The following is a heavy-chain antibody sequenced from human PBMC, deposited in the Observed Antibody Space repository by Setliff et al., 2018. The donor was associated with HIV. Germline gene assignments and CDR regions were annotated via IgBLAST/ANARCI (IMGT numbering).Heavy chain of an antibody. Sequence: GGSLRLSCAASGFTFSTYAMGWVRQAPGKGLEWVSTVGAVGGPTHYAESVKGRFTISKDNSKNTLYLQMSSLRDEDTAVYYCAKGGAYYETNGPYWDHWGQGTLVTVSS. J-gene: IGHJ4*02. CDR3: AKGGAYYETNGPYWDH. CDR1: GFTFSTYA. D-gene: IGHD3-22*01. V-gene: IGHV3-23*01. CDR2: VGAVGGPT.